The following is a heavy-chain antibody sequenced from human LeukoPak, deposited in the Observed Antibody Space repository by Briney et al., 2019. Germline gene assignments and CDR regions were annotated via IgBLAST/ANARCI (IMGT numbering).Heavy chain of an antibody. V-gene: IGHV1-2*02. CDR3: ARVFGSKAAAVLDY. J-gene: IGHJ4*01. Sequence: ASVKVSCKASGYTFTAYYMHWVRHAPGQGLEWMGWINPNSGGTNYAQKFQGRVTMTRDTSISTAYMELSRLRSDDTAVYYSARVFGSKAAAVLDYWGQGTMVTVSS. D-gene: IGHD6-13*01. CDR1: GYTFTAYY. CDR2: INPNSGGT.